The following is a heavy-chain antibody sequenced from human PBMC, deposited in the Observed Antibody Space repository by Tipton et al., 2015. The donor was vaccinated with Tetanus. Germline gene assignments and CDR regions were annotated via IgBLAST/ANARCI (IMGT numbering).Heavy chain of an antibody. V-gene: IGHV3-48*01. CDR3: ASFWPFADAFDM. D-gene: IGHD3-3*01. CDR2: ISRSSTMI. Sequence: SLRLSCSATGFSFSTHGMNWVRQAPGKGPEWISYISRSSTMIFYTDSVEGRFTISRDNAKNSLYLQMNSLRPEDTAVYFCASFWPFADAFDMWGQGTMVIVSS. J-gene: IGHJ3*02. CDR1: GFSFSTHG.